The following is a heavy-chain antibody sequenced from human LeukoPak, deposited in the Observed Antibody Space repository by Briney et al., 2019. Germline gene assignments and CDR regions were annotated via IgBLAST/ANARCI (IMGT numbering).Heavy chain of an antibody. CDR3: ARGKNYMDV. CDR1: GGSISSYY. Sequence: NPSETLSLTCTVSGGSISSYYWSWIRQPPGKGLEWIGYIYYSGSTNYNPSLKSRVTISVDTSKNQFSLKLSSVTAADTAVYYCARGKNYMDVWGKGTTVTISS. CDR2: IYYSGST. J-gene: IGHJ6*03. V-gene: IGHV4-59*01.